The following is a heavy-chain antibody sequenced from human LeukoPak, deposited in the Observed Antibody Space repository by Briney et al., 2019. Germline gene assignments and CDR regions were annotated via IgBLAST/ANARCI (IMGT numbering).Heavy chain of an antibody. J-gene: IGHJ4*02. D-gene: IGHD3/OR15-3a*01. CDR3: ARAGLTLFDY. Sequence: GGSLRLSCAASGFTFSSYSMSWVRQAPGKGLEWVSSISSSSSYIYYADSVKGRFTISRDNAKNSLYLQMNSLRAEDTAVYYCARAGLTLFDYWGQGTLVTVSS. V-gene: IGHV3-21*01. CDR2: ISSSSSYI. CDR1: GFTFSSYS.